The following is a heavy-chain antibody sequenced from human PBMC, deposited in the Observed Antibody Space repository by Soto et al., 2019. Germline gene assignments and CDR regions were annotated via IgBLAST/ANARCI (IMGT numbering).Heavy chain of an antibody. Sequence: GWSLRLSCAASGFSFGSYALSWVRQAPGKGLEWVSAISGSRGYTYYADSVKGRFTISRDSSKSTLYLQMNSLRAEDTAIYFCAKEVRGTTVTTLFDYWGQGALVTVSS. CDR1: GFSFGSYA. CDR3: AKEVRGTTVTTLFDY. V-gene: IGHV3-23*01. CDR2: ISGSRGYT. D-gene: IGHD4-17*01. J-gene: IGHJ4*02.